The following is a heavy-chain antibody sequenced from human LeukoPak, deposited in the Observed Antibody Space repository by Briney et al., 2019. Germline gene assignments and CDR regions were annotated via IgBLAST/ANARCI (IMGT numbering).Heavy chain of an antibody. D-gene: IGHD2-21*02. CDR2: ISYDGGNK. V-gene: IGHV3-30*01. Sequence: GGSLRLSCAASGFTFSSYAMHWVRQAPGKGLEWVAVISYDGGNKYYADSVKGRFTISRDNSKNTLYLQMNSLRAEDTAVYYCARFVVVTPFDYWGQGTLVTVSS. CDR1: GFTFSSYA. CDR3: ARFVVVTPFDY. J-gene: IGHJ4*02.